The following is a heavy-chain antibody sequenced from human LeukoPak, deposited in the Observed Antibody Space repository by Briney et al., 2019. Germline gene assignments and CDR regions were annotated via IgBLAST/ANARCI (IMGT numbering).Heavy chain of an antibody. CDR1: GGSISSYY. Sequence: SETLSLTCTVSGGSISSYYWSWIRQPPGKGLEWIGYIYYSGSTNYNPSLKSRVTMSVDTSKNQFSLKLSSVTAADTAVYYCARALYVFDYYYYYYMDVWGKGTTVTVSS. CDR3: ARALYVFDYYYYYYMDV. V-gene: IGHV4-59*12. CDR2: IYYSGST. J-gene: IGHJ6*03. D-gene: IGHD2/OR15-2a*01.